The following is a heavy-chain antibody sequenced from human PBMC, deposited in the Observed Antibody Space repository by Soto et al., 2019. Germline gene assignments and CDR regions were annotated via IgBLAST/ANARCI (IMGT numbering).Heavy chain of an antibody. Sequence: GGSLRLSCAASGFTFDDYAMHWVRQAPGKGLEWVSGISWNSGSIGYADSVKGRFTISRDNAKNSLYLQMNSLRPEDTALYYCATXSRITMVRGVPRPSDLIWEAYYYYGMDVWG. J-gene: IGHJ6*02. CDR3: ATXSRITMVRGVPRPSDLIWEAYYYYGMDV. CDR1: GFTFDDYA. CDR2: ISWNSGSI. D-gene: IGHD3-10*01. V-gene: IGHV3-9*01.